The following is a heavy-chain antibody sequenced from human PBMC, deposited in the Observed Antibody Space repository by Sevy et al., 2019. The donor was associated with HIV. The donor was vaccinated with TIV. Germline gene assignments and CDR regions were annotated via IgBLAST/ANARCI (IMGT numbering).Heavy chain of an antibody. V-gene: IGHV4-4*07. J-gene: IGHJ3*02. CDR3: AREVTIAARLAHAFDI. D-gene: IGHD6-6*01. CDR2: FYSSGST. Sequence: SETLSLTCTVSGGSISSYFWNWIRQPAGKGLEWIGRFYSSGSTNYNPSLKGRVTMSVDTSKNQVSLKVNSMTAADTAVYYCAREVTIAARLAHAFDIWGQGTMVTVSS. CDR1: GGSISSYF.